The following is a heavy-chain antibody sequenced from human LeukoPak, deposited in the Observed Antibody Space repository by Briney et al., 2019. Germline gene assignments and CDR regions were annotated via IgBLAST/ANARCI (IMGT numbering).Heavy chain of an antibody. CDR3: ARDPRGYSYGYGLPS. D-gene: IGHD5-18*01. J-gene: IGHJ4*02. Sequence: PSETLSLTCAVYGGSFSGYYWSWIRQPPGKGLEWIGEINHSGSTNYNPSLKSRVTISVDTSKNQFSLKLSSVTAADTAVYYCARDPRGYSYGYGLPSWGQGTLVTVSS. V-gene: IGHV4-34*01. CDR1: GGSFSGYY. CDR2: INHSGST.